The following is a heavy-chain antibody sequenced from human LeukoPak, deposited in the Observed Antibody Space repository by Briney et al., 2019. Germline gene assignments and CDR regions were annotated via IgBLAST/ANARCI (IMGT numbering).Heavy chain of an antibody. CDR2: IGATGDT. CDR3: TRKQKVHQCLVPYNWFDP. Sequence: PGGSLRLSCAASGFTFSSYGMHWVRHATRKGLEWVSPIGATGDTYYPGSVKGRFTISRENAENSLYLQMNSLRAGDTAVYYCTRKQKVHQCLVPYNWFDPGGQGTLVTVSA. V-gene: IGHV3-13*01. CDR1: GFTFSSYG. J-gene: IGHJ5*02. D-gene: IGHD6-19*01.